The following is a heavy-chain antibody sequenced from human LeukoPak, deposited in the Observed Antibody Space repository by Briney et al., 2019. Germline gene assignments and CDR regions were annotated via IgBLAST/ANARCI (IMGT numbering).Heavy chain of an antibody. J-gene: IGHJ4*02. V-gene: IGHV3-7*01. D-gene: IGHD1-26*01. CDR3: AREGSQSASGTYPGND. CDR2: IKQDGSEK. CDR1: GFTFSNYW. Sequence: QPGGSLRLSCVASGFTFSNYWMHWVRQAPGKGLEWVANIKQDGSEKYYVDSVKGRFTISRDNAKNSLYLQMNRLRAEDTAVYYCAREGSQSASGTYPGNDWGQGTLVTVSS.